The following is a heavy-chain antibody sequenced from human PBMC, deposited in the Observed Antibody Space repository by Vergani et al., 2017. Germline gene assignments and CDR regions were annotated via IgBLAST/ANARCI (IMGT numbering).Heavy chain of an antibody. CDR1: GYTFTSYG. Sequence: QVQLVQSGAEVKKPGASVKVSCKASGYTFTSYGISWVRQAPGQGLEWMGWISAYNGNTNYAQKLQGRVTMTTDTSTSTAYMELRGLRSDDTAVYYCARGDIRYCSSTSCRGGFGYYYYGMDVWGQGTTVTVSS. CDR3: ARGDIRYCSSTSCRGGFGYYYYGMDV. J-gene: IGHJ6*02. D-gene: IGHD2-2*01. CDR2: ISAYNGNT. V-gene: IGHV1-18*01.